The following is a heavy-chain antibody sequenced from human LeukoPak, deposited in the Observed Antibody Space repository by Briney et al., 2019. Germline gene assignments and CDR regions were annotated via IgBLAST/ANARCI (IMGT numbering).Heavy chain of an antibody. J-gene: IGHJ6*03. CDR3: RREVVPSRSFHYYYYYMDV. Sequence: GSLRLSCAASGITISSYEMSWVRPAPRKGLGWVSYNSGSGSTIYYADSVQGRFTTSRANAKNSLYLHMNSRGADTTAFYYARREVVPSRSFHYYYYYMDVWGKGTTVTLPS. V-gene: IGHV3-48*03. CDR1: GITISSYE. D-gene: IGHD3-10*01. CDR2: NSGSGSTI.